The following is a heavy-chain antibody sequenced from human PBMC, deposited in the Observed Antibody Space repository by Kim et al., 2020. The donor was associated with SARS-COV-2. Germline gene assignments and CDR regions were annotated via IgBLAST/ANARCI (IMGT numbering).Heavy chain of an antibody. J-gene: IGHJ4*02. CDR2: ISWNGGST. CDR1: EFTFDDYD. D-gene: IGHD1-20*01. CDR3: ARDVDITGTPVYFDF. Sequence: GGSLRLSCTASEFTFDDYDMSWVRQAPGKGLEWVSGISWNGGSTGYADSVKGRFTISRDNAKNSLYLQMNSLRVEDTALYHCARDVDITGTPVYFDFWGQGTLVTVSS. V-gene: IGHV3-20*01.